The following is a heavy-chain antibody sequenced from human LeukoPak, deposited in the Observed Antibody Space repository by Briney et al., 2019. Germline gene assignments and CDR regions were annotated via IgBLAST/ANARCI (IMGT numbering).Heavy chain of an antibody. Sequence: GGSLRLSCAASGFTFSSYEMNWVRQAPGKGLEWVSYISSSGSTIYYADSVKGRFAISRDNAKNSLYLQMNSLRAEDTAVYYCASVEMATMGAAFDIWGQGTMVTVSS. CDR1: GFTFSSYE. J-gene: IGHJ3*02. V-gene: IGHV3-48*03. CDR2: ISSSGSTI. CDR3: ASVEMATMGAAFDI. D-gene: IGHD5-24*01.